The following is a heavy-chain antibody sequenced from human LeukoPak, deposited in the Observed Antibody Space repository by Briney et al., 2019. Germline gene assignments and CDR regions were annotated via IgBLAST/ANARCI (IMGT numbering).Heavy chain of an antibody. CDR2: ISSSSSYI. CDR1: GFTFSSYS. V-gene: IGHV3-21*01. CDR3: ASGLYSGSYYVPPDY. D-gene: IGHD1-26*01. Sequence: GGSLRLSCAASGFTFSSYSMNWVRQAPGKGLEWVSSISSSSSYIYYADSVKGRFTISRDNAKNSLYLQMNSLRAEDTAVYYCASGLYSGSYYVPPDYWGQGTLVTVSS. J-gene: IGHJ4*02.